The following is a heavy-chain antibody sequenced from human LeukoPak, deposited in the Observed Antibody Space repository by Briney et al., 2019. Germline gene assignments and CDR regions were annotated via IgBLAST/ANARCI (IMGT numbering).Heavy chain of an antibody. Sequence: GGSLRLSCAASGFTFSSYGMHWVRQAPGKGLEWVAVISYDGNNKYYADSVKGRFTISRDNSKNTLYLQMNSLRAEDTAVYYCTTDGPFFGIDILTGYYTDFDYCGQGTLVTVSS. CDR1: GFTFSSYG. CDR2: ISYDGNNK. D-gene: IGHD3-9*01. V-gene: IGHV3-30*03. CDR3: TTDGPFFGIDILTGYYTDFDY. J-gene: IGHJ4*02.